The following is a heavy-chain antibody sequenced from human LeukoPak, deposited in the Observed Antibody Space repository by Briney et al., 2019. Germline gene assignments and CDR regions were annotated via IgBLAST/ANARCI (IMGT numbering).Heavy chain of an antibody. CDR1: GYSFTSYG. CDR3: ARALEGDWFDP. D-gene: IGHD3-16*01. Sequence: ASVKVSCKASGYSFTSYGISWVRQAPGQGLEWMGWISAYNGNTNYAQRLQGRVTMTTDTSTSTAYMELRSLRSDDTAVYYCARALEGDWFDPWSQGTLVTVSS. V-gene: IGHV1-18*01. CDR2: ISAYNGNT. J-gene: IGHJ5*02.